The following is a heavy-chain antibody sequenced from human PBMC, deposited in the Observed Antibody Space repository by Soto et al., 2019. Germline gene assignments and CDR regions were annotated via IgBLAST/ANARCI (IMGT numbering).Heavy chain of an antibody. CDR1: GFTFSSYA. J-gene: IGHJ2*01. CDR3: ARPLWRDDYNWGYFDL. CDR2: ISYDGSNK. D-gene: IGHD4-4*01. V-gene: IGHV3-30-3*01. Sequence: QVQLVESGGGVVQPGRSLRLSCAASGFTFSSYAMHWVRQVPGKGLEWVAVISYDGSNKYYADSVKGRFTISRDNSMNTLYPQMNRPSAEDTAVYYCARPLWRDDYNWGYFDLWGSGTLVTVSS.